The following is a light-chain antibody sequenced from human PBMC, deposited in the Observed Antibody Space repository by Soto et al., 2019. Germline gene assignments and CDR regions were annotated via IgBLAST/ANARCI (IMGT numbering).Light chain of an antibody. CDR3: QQYGSSRLT. Sequence: EIVLTQSPGTLSLSPGERATLSCRASQSVSSSYLAWYQQKPGQAPRLLIYGASSRATGIPDRFSGSGPGTDFTLTISRLEPEDFAVYYCQQYGSSRLTFGGGTKVEIK. CDR1: QSVSSSY. V-gene: IGKV3-20*01. J-gene: IGKJ4*01. CDR2: GAS.